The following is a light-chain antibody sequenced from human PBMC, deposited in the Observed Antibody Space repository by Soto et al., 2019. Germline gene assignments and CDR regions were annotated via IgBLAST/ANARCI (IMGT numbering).Light chain of an antibody. CDR2: KAS. CDR1: QSISSW. V-gene: IGKV1-5*03. J-gene: IGKJ1*01. CDR3: QQYNSYRT. Sequence: DIQMTQSPSTLSASVGDRVTITCRVSQSISSWLAWYQQKPGKAPKLLIYKASSLESGVPSRFSGSGSGTEFTLTISSLQPDDFATYYCQQYNSYRTFGQGTKVDIK.